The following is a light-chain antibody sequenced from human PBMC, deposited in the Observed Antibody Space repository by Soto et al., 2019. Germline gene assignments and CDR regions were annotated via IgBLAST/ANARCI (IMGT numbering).Light chain of an antibody. J-gene: IGKJ5*01. CDR1: QSISSY. V-gene: IGKV1-33*01. CDR3: QQYENLPT. CDR2: DAS. Sequence: DIQMTQSPSSLSASVGDRVTITCRASQSISSYLNWYQQKPGRAPKLLIYDASNLEAGVPSRFRGSGSGTDFAFTISRLQPEDIATYYCQQYENLPTFGQGTRLEIK.